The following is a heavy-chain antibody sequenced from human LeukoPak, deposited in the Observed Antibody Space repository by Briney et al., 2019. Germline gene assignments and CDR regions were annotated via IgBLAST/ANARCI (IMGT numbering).Heavy chain of an antibody. CDR3: ARDSALIPRLFDY. CDR1: GYTFTSYY. J-gene: IGHJ4*02. CDR2: INPSGGST. D-gene: IGHD2-2*02. Sequence: GESLKISCKGSGYTFTSYYMHWVRQAPGQGLEWMGIINPSGGSTSYAQKFQGRVTMTRDTSTSTVYMELSSLRSEDTAVYYCARDSALIPRLFDYWGQGTLVTVSS. V-gene: IGHV1-46*01.